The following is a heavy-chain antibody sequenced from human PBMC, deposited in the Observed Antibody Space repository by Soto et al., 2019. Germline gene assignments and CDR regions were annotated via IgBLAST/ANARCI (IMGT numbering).Heavy chain of an antibody. CDR2: MNPNGGDT. CDR3: ARGRYYYDTCGYPSMFDL. Sequence: ASVKVSCKPCGYSFTTYAINWVREAPGQRFEGMGWMNPNGGDTVYVQKFRGRVTMTGNTSISTAFMELGSLTSDETAVYYCARGRYYYDTCGYPSMFDLWGQGIQVTV. V-gene: IGHV1-8*01. D-gene: IGHD3-22*01. J-gene: IGHJ4*02. CDR1: GYSFTTYA.